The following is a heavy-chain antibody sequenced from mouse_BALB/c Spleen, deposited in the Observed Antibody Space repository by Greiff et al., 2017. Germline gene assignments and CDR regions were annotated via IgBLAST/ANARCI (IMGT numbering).Heavy chain of an antibody. J-gene: IGHJ3*01. V-gene: IGHV1-4*01. CDR1: GYTFTSYT. CDR3: ASDYDEGAWFAY. D-gene: IGHD2-4*01. Sequence: VQLQQSGAELARPGASVKMSCKASGYTFTSYTMHWVKQRPGQGLEWIGYINPSSGYTNYNQKFKDKATLTADKSSSTAYMQLSSLTSEDSAVYYCASDYDEGAWFAYWGQGTLVTVSA. CDR2: INPSSGYT.